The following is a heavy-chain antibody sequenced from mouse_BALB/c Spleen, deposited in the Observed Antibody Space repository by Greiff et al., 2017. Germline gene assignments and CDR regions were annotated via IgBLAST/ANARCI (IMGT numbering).Heavy chain of an antibody. Sequence: VQLKASGTVLARPGASVKMSCKASGYTFTSYWMHWVKQRPGQGLEWIGAIYPGNSDTSYNQKFKGKAKLTAVTSTSTAYMELSSLTNEDSAVYYCTRGPNYDGTYYFDYWGQGTTLTVSS. CDR1: GYTFTSYW. CDR3: TRGPNYDGTYYFDY. D-gene: IGHD1-1*01. V-gene: IGHV1-5*01. CDR2: IYPGNSDT. J-gene: IGHJ2*01.